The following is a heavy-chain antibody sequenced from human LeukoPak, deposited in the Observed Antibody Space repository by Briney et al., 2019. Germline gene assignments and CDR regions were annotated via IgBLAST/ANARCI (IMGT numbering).Heavy chain of an antibody. D-gene: IGHD3-22*01. Sequence: SEPLSLTFTVSGGSISSYYWSWIRQPPGQGLEWIGYIYYSASTNYNPSLKSRVTISVDTSKNQFSLELSSVTAADTAVYYCARLFSSGATWGEGTLVTVSS. CDR1: GGSISSYY. J-gene: IGHJ4*02. CDR2: IYYSAST. V-gene: IGHV4-59*12. CDR3: ARLFSSGAT.